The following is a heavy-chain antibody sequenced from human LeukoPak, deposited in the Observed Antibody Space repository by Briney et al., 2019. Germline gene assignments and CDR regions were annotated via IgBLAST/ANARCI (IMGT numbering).Heavy chain of an antibody. J-gene: IGHJ4*02. V-gene: IGHV1-2*06. CDR2: INPNSGGT. CDR3: ARDRGYSYGYDPDY. Sequence: GASVKVSCKASGYTFTGYYMHWVRQAPGQGLEWMGRINPNSGGTNYAQKFQGRVTMTRDTSISTAYMELSRLRSDDTAVYYCARDRGYSYGYDPDYWGQGTLVTVPS. CDR1: GYTFTGYY. D-gene: IGHD5-18*01.